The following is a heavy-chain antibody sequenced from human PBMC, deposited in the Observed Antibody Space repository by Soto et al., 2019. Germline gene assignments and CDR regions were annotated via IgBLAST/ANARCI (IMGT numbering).Heavy chain of an antibody. CDR1: GDSVSSNSAA. V-gene: IGHV6-1*01. D-gene: IGHD3-22*01. J-gene: IGHJ4*02. Sequence: QTLSLTCAISGDSVSSNSAAWNWIRQSPSRGLEWLGRTYYRSKWFNDYAVSVKSRITINPDTSKNQFSLQLSSVTPEDTAVYYCERARHYYDSSGYYDSWGQGILVTVSS. CDR3: ERARHYYDSSGYYDS. CDR2: TYYRSKWFN.